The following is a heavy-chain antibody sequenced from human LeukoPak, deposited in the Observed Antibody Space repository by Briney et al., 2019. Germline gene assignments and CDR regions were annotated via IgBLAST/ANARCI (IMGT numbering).Heavy chain of an antibody. CDR1: GGSISSYY. J-gene: IGHJ6*03. Sequence: PSETLSLTCTVSGGSISSYYWSWIRQPPGKGLEWIGYIYYSGSTNYNPSLKSRVTISVDTSKNQFSLKLSSVTAADTAVYYCAREFFGHYYYMDVWGKGTTVTVSS. D-gene: IGHD3-16*01. CDR3: AREFFGHYYYMDV. V-gene: IGHV4-59*12. CDR2: IYYSGST.